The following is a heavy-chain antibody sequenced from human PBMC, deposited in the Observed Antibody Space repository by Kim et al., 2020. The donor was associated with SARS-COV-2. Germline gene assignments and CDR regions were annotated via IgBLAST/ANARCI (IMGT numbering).Heavy chain of an antibody. CDR3: ARRLSNTSGWGSHYCDL. J-gene: IGHJ4*02. V-gene: IGHV4-34*01. D-gene: IGHD3-10*01. CDR1: GGSFSGYY. Sequence: AETLSLTCAVYGGSFSGYYWSWIRLPPGKGLELIGKINHSGRTNYNPSLKRRVTISVDTSKNQFSLKLTSVTAADTAVYYCARRLSNTSGWGSHYCDLWGQGPLATVSS. CDR2: INHSGRT.